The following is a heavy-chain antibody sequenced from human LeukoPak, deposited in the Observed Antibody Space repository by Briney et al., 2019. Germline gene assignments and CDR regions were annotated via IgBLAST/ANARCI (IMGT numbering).Heavy chain of an antibody. CDR2: ISSSSSYI. V-gene: IGHV3-21*01. Sequence: PGGSLRLSCAASGFTFSSYSMNWVRQAPGKGLEWVSSISSSSSYIYYADSVKGRFTISRDNAKNSLYLQMNSLRAEDTAVYYCARDPTYYYDSSGYVTPWGQGTLVTVSS. CDR1: GFTFSSYS. J-gene: IGHJ5*02. D-gene: IGHD3-22*01. CDR3: ARDPTYYYDSSGYVTP.